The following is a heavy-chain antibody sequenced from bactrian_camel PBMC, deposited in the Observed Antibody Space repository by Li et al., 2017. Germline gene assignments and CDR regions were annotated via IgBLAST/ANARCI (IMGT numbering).Heavy chain of an antibody. D-gene: IGHD4*01. Sequence: VQLVESGGGSVQAGGSLRLSCSSSIGNRITRGSMAWFRQAPGKEREGVATIDRDDSTTYAESVKGRFTISRVYAKNKNMLYLQMNSLQPEDTAIYYCAAEPALLQATMPAPDFGYWGQGTQVTVS. CDR3: AAEPALLQATMPAPDFGY. V-gene: IGHV3S53*01. CDR2: IDRDDST. J-gene: IGHJ6*01. CDR1: GNRITRGS.